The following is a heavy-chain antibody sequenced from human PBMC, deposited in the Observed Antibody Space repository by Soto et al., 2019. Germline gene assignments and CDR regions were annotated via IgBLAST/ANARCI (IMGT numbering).Heavy chain of an antibody. Sequence: GASVKVSCKASGYTFTSYYMHWVRQAPGQGLEWMGIINPSGGSTSYAQKFQGRVTMTRDTSTSTVYMELSSLRSEDTAVYYCARDRMAMAHPPIYYYYGMDVWGQGTTVTVSS. J-gene: IGHJ6*02. CDR1: GYTFTSYY. D-gene: IGHD5-18*01. V-gene: IGHV1-46*01. CDR2: INPSGGST. CDR3: ARDRMAMAHPPIYYYYGMDV.